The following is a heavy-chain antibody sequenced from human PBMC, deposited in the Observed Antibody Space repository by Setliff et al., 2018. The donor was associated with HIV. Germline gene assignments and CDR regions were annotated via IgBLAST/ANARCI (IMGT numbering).Heavy chain of an antibody. D-gene: IGHD1-26*01. CDR1: GGSFTDYY. CDR3: ARGARLLAAYSDRWDYFYMAV. V-gene: IGHV4-34*01. CDR2: INHSGST. J-gene: IGHJ6*03. Sequence: PSETLFLTCAVFGGSFTDYYWIWIRQPPGKGLEWIGEINHSGSTHYNPSLKSRFIISVDTSKNQFSLKVNSMTAADTAVYYCARGARLLAAYSDRWDYFYMAVWGKGTTVTVSS.